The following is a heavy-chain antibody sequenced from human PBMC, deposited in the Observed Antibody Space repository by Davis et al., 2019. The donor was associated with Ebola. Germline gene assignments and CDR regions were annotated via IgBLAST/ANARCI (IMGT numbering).Heavy chain of an antibody. CDR2: ISGSGDNT. V-gene: IGHV3-23*01. Sequence: GESLKISCAASGFTFTTNAMSWVRQAPGKGLEWVSFISGSGDNTDYADSVKGRFTISRDNPKNTLYLQMNSLRAEDTAVYYCARDPRYSSSHDAFDIWGQGTMVTVSS. J-gene: IGHJ3*02. CDR1: GFTFTTNA. CDR3: ARDPRYSSSHDAFDI. D-gene: IGHD6-13*01.